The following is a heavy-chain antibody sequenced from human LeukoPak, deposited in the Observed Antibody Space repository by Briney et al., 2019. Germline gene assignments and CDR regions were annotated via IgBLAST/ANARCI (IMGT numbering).Heavy chain of an antibody. CDR3: AREALWIQLWLPYYFDY. D-gene: IGHD5-18*01. J-gene: IGHJ4*02. Sequence: SVKVSCKASGGTFSSYAISWVRQAPGQGLEWMRRIIPILGIANYAQKFQGRVTITADKSTSTAYMELSSLRSEDTAVYYCAREALWIQLWLPYYFDYWGQGTLVTVSS. V-gene: IGHV1-69*04. CDR1: GGTFSSYA. CDR2: IIPILGIA.